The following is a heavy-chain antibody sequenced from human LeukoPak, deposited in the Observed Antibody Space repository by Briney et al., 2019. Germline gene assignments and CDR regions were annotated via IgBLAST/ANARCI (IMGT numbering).Heavy chain of an antibody. Sequence: SVKVSCKASGGTFSSYAISWVRQAPGQGLEWMGGIIPIFGTANYAQKFQGRVTITADESTSTAYMELSSLRSEDTAVYYCARGAYYDFWSGYYTFFDYWGQGTLVTVSS. CDR1: GGTFSSYA. D-gene: IGHD3-3*01. CDR2: IIPIFGTA. CDR3: ARGAYYDFWSGYYTFFDY. V-gene: IGHV1-69*13. J-gene: IGHJ4*02.